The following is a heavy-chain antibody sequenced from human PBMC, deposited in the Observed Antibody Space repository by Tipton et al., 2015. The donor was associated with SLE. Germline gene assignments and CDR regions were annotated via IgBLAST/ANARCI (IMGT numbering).Heavy chain of an antibody. V-gene: IGHV3-7*03. D-gene: IGHD6-6*01. CDR2: IKQDGSEK. CDR1: GFTFSSYW. CDR3: ARDRGIEYSSSGEDY. J-gene: IGHJ4*02. Sequence: SLRLSCAASGFTFSSYWMSWVRQAPGKGLEWVANIKQDGSEKYYVDSVKGRFTISRDNAKNSLYLQMNSLRAEDTAVYYCARDRGIEYSSSGEDYWGQGTLVTVSS.